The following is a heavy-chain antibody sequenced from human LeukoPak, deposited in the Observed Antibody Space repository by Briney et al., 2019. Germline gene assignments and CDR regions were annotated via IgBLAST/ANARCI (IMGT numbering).Heavy chain of an antibody. CDR1: GGSFSHCY. J-gene: IGHJ6*03. V-gene: IGHV4-34*01. Sequence: SETLSLTCAVHGGSFSHCYWSWLRQPPGKGLEWIGEINDSGTINYNPSLLSRVTVSMDTSKNHFSLRLTSVTATDTAVYYCARRWNYGRNYYIDVWGNGATVSVSS. CDR2: INDSGTI. D-gene: IGHD1-7*01. CDR3: ARRWNYGRNYYIDV.